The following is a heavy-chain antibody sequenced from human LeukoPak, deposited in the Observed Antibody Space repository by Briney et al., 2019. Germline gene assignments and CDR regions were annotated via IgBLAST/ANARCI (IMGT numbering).Heavy chain of an antibody. CDR1: GFTFSSYS. D-gene: IGHD3-10*01. CDR3: ARDGVWFGDHYYYYMDV. Sequence: PGGSLRLSCAASGFTFSSYSMNWVRQAPGKGLEWVSYISHSSSTIYYADSVKGRFTISRDNAKNSLYLQMNSLRAEDTAVYYCARDGVWFGDHYYYYMDVWGKGTTVTVSS. V-gene: IGHV3-48*04. CDR2: ISHSSSTI. J-gene: IGHJ6*03.